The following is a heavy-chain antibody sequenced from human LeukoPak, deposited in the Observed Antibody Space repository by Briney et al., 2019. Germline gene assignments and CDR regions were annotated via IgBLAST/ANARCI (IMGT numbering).Heavy chain of an antibody. V-gene: IGHV1-46*01. D-gene: IGHD5-24*01. CDR3: ATDRRDLQNSVHPPLYLFDH. Sequence: GASVKVSCKSSGFTYTIYYMHWLRQAPGQGLEWMGIINLIDGDALYAQQFQGRVTMTRDKSTNTVFVDFSSLTSEDTAIYYCATDRRDLQNSVHPPLYLFDHWGQGTLVTVSS. J-gene: IGHJ4*02. CDR2: INLIDGDA. CDR1: GFTYTIYY.